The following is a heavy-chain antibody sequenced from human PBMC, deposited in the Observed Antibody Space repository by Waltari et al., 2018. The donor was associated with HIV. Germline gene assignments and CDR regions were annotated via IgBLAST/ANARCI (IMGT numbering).Heavy chain of an antibody. CDR2: INSNSGTI. CDR3: ARDDLNVRRAFDI. CDR1: GFPFFPYE. J-gene: IGHJ3*02. V-gene: IGHV3-48*03. D-gene: IGHD3-10*01. Sequence: EQLVESGGGLVRHGGSLRLSCVAFGFPFFPYEFNGVRQAPGKGLEWISYINSNSGTIHYADSVKGRFTISRDNAKSSLYLQMRNLTGEDTAVYYCARDDLNVRRAFDIWGQGTMVTVSS.